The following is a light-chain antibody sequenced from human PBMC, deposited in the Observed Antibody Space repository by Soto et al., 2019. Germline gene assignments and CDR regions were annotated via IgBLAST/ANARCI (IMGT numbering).Light chain of an antibody. CDR2: GAS. J-gene: IGKJ2*01. Sequence: EIVMTQSPATLPVSPGERVTLSCRASQSFSSTLAWYQQKPGQAPRLLIYGASTRATGIPARFSGSGSVTEFTLTISSLQSEDFAVYYCQQYHNWPYTFGQGTKLEIK. CDR1: QSFSST. CDR3: QQYHNWPYT. V-gene: IGKV3-15*01.